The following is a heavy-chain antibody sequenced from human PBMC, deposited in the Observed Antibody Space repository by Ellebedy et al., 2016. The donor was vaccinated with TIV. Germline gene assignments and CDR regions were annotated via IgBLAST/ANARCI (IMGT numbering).Heavy chain of an antibody. D-gene: IGHD2-2*01. CDR2: IKQDGSDK. J-gene: IGHJ4*02. CDR1: GLTFSRYW. CDR3: AKGAGYCSSTSCSGETD. V-gene: IGHV3-7*03. Sequence: PGGSLRLSCVDSGLTFSRYWMSWVRQTPGRGLEWVANIKQDGSDKNYVDSVKGRFPISRDNAKNSLYLQMNSLSADDTAVYYCAKGAGYCSSTSCSGETDWGQGTPVTVSS.